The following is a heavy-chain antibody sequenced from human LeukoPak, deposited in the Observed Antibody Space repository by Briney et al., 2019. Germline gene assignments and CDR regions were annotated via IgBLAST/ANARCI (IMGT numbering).Heavy chain of an antibody. CDR1: GGTFSSYA. Sequence: SVKVSCKASGGTFSSYAISWVRQAPGQGLEWMGGIILIFGTANYAQKFQGRVTITADESTSTAYMELSSLRSEDTAVYYCARADITIFGVVGLWFDPWGQGTLVTVSS. V-gene: IGHV1-69*13. CDR2: IILIFGTA. J-gene: IGHJ5*02. D-gene: IGHD3-3*01. CDR3: ARADITIFGVVGLWFDP.